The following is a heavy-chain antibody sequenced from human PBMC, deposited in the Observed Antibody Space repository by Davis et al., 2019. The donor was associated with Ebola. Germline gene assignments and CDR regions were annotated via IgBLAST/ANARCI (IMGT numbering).Heavy chain of an antibody. CDR2: MNPNSGNT. CDR1: GYTFTSYD. V-gene: IGHV1-8*01. J-gene: IGHJ6*02. CDR3: ARGDYYYYGMDV. Sequence: ASVKVSCKASGYTFTSYDINWVRQATGQGLEWMGWMNPNSGNTGYAQKFQGRVTMTRNTSISTAYMELSSLRSEDTAVYYCARGDYYYYGMDVWGQGTTVTVSS.